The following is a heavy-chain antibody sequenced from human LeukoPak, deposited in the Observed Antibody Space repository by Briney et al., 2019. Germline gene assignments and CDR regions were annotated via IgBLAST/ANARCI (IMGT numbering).Heavy chain of an antibody. D-gene: IGHD2-2*01. J-gene: IGHJ4*02. V-gene: IGHV3-48*03. Sequence: GGSLRLSCAASGFTFNSYEMNWVRQAPGKGLEWVSYISSSGSTMYYADSVRGRLTISRENAKNLLYLEVNSLRAEDTAGYYCARRYCSSTSCTLDYWGQGTLVIVSS. CDR2: ISSSGSTM. CDR3: ARRYCSSTSCTLDY. CDR1: GFTFNSYE.